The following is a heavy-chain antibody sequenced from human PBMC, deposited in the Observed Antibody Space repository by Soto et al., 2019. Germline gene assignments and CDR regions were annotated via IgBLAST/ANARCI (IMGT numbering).Heavy chain of an antibody. V-gene: IGHV3-72*01. CDR1: GFSFSDYY. J-gene: IGHJ4*02. CDR2: IRNKANSYTT. CDR3: ARSRGVTVDY. Sequence: EVQLVESGGGLVQPGGSLRLSCAASGFSFSDYYMDWVRQAPGKGLEWVGRIRNKANSYTTEDAASVKGRFTISRDDSKNSLYLQMSSLKTDDTAVYYCARSRGVTVDYWGQGTLVTVSS. D-gene: IGHD3-10*01.